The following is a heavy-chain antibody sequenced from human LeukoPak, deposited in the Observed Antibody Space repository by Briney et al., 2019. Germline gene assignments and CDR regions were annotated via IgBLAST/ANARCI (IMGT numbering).Heavy chain of an antibody. Sequence: ASVKVSCKASGYSFTGYYLHWVRQAPGQGLEWMGWINPNSGRTNYAQKFQGRVTMTRDTSISTAYMELSSMRFDDTAAYYCARRSDNWFDPWGQGTLVTVSS. V-gene: IGHV1-2*02. CDR1: GYSFTGYY. J-gene: IGHJ5*02. CDR3: ARRSDNWFDP. CDR2: INPNSGRT.